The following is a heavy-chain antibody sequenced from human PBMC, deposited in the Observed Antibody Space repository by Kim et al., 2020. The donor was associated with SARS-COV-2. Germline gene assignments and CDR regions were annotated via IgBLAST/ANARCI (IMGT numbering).Heavy chain of an antibody. D-gene: IGHD6-6*01. CDR1: GYSFTSYW. J-gene: IGHJ6*02. CDR2: IYPGDSDT. Sequence: GESLKISCKGSGYSFTSYWIGWVRQMPGKGLEWMGIIYPGDSDTRYSPSFQGQVTISADKSISTAYLQWSSLKASDTAMYYCARLRARGIGGDYYYYGMDVWGQGTTVTVSS. V-gene: IGHV5-51*01. CDR3: ARLRARGIGGDYYYYGMDV.